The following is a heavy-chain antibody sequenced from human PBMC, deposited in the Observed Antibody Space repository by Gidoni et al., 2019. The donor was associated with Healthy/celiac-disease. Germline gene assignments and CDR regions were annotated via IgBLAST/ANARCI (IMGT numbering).Heavy chain of an antibody. Sequence: QVQLQQWGAGLLKPSATLSLTCAVYGGSFSGYYWSWIRQPPGKGLEWIGESNHSGSTNYNPSLKSRVTISVDTSKNQFSLKLSSVTAADTAVYYCARARFITGTTFIYWGQGTLVTVSS. CDR1: GGSFSGYY. CDR3: ARARFITGTTFIY. CDR2: SNHSGST. D-gene: IGHD1-7*01. V-gene: IGHV4-34*01. J-gene: IGHJ4*02.